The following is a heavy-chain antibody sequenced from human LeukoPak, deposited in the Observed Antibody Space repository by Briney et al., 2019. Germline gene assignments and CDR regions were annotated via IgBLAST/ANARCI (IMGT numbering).Heavy chain of an antibody. D-gene: IGHD2-15*01. Sequence: PSETLSLTCTVSGGSISSYYWSWIRQPPGKGLEWIGYIYYSGSTNYNPSLKSRVTISVDTSKNQFSLKLSSVTAADTAVYYCARSQADLAATFDYWGQGTLVTVSS. CDR1: GGSISSYY. CDR3: ARSQADLAATFDY. CDR2: IYYSGST. V-gene: IGHV4-59*01. J-gene: IGHJ4*02.